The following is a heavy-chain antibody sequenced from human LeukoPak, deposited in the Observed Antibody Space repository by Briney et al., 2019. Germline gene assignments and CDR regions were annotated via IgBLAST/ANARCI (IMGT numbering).Heavy chain of an antibody. Sequence: GASVKVSCKASGYTFTGYYMHWVRQAPGRGLEWMGRINPNSGGTNYAQKFQGRVTITADKSTSTAYMELSSLRSEDTAVYYCARATTGYSSGWYNWFDPWGQGTLVTVSS. CDR1: GYTFTGYY. V-gene: IGHV1-2*06. D-gene: IGHD6-19*01. CDR3: ARATTGYSSGWYNWFDP. CDR2: INPNSGGT. J-gene: IGHJ5*02.